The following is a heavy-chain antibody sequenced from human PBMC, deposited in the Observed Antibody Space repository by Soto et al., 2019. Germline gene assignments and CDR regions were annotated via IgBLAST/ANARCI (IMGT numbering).Heavy chain of an antibody. J-gene: IGHJ4*01. V-gene: IGHV4-59*08. CDR2: VHHSWGS. Sequence: SETLSLTCTVSGGSISSYYWSWFRQSPGKRMEWIGYVHHSWGSSYNPSLQSRVAISLDTSKSQFSLKVTSVTATDTAVYYCARFGAAAAHDDNWGRGGLVTVSS. CDR3: ARFGAAAAHDDN. D-gene: IGHD6-13*01. CDR1: GGSISSYY.